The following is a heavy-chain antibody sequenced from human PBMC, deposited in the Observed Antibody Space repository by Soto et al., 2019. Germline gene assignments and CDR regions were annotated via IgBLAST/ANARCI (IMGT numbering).Heavy chain of an antibody. D-gene: IGHD3-10*01. CDR3: ARGGWFGEFAYFDY. CDR1: GGSFSGYY. Sequence: SETLSLTCAVYGGSFSGYYWSWIRQPPGKGLEWIGEINHSGSTNYNPSLKSRVTITVDTSKNQFSLKLSYVTAADTAVYYCARGGWFGEFAYFDYWGQGTLVTVSS. CDR2: INHSGST. V-gene: IGHV4-34*01. J-gene: IGHJ4*02.